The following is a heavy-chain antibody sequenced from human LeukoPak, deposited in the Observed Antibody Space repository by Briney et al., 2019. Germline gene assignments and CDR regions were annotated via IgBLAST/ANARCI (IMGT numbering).Heavy chain of an antibody. Sequence: GGSLRLSCAASGFTFSDYYMSWVRQAPGKGLEWVSYISSSGGYTTYADSVKGRFTISRDNAKNSLYLQMNSLRAEDTAVYYCAKDSGPYTSGYYGHWGQGTLVTVSS. J-gene: IGHJ4*02. CDR1: GFTFSDYY. CDR2: ISSSGGYT. V-gene: IGHV3-11*06. CDR3: AKDSGPYTSGYYGH. D-gene: IGHD3-22*01.